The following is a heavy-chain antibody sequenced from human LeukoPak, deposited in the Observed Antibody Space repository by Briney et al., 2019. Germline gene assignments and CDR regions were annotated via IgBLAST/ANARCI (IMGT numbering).Heavy chain of an antibody. V-gene: IGHV1-8*01. D-gene: IGHD3-22*01. CDR3: ARGYYYDSSFFDY. CDR2: MNPNSGNT. Sequence: VASVKVSCKASGYTFTSYDVNWVRQATGQGLEWMGWMNPNSGNTGYAQKFQGRVTMTRNTSISTAYMELSSLRSEDTAVYYCARGYYYDSSFFDYWGQGTLVTVSS. CDR1: GYTFTSYD. J-gene: IGHJ4*02.